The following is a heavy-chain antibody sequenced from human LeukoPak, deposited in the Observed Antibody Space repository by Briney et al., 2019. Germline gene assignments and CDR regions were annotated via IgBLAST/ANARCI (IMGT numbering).Heavy chain of an antibody. Sequence: SVKVSCKASGGTFSSYSIRWVRQAPGQGLEWMGRIIPILGIANYAQKFQGRVTMTRNTSISTAYMELSSLRSEDTAVYYCARTLERRFSNWFDPWGEGTLVTVSS. D-gene: IGHD1-1*01. CDR2: IIPILGIA. V-gene: IGHV1-69*02. J-gene: IGHJ5*02. CDR1: GGTFSSYS. CDR3: ARTLERRFSNWFDP.